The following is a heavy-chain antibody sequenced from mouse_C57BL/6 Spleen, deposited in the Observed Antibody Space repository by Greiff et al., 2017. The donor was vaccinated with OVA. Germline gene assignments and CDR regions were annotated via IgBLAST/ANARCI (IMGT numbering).Heavy chain of an antibody. CDR1: GYTFTSYW. Sequence: QVHVKQPGAELVKPGASVKLSCKASGYTFTSYWMQWVKQRPGQGLEWIGEIDPSDSYTNYNQKFKGKATLTVDTSSSTAYMQLSSLTSEDSAVYYCARKVAYWGQGTLVTVSA. CDR3: ARKVAY. CDR2: IDPSDSYT. V-gene: IGHV1-50*01. J-gene: IGHJ3*01.